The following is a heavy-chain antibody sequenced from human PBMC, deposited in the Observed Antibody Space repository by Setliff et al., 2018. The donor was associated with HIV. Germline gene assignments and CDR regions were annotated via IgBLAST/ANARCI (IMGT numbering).Heavy chain of an antibody. CDR1: GGSFGDYH. D-gene: IGHD3-10*01. J-gene: IGHJ5*02. V-gene: IGHV4-4*07. CDR2: IFRSGTT. CDR3: ARDRHYSGLGSYGP. Sequence: SETLSLTCTISGGSFGDYHWSWIRQPAGRGLEWIGRIFRSGTTDYKFSLKSRVTTSIDTSRNQFSLRLTSVTAEDTAVYYCARDRHYSGLGSYGPWGPGTLVTVSS.